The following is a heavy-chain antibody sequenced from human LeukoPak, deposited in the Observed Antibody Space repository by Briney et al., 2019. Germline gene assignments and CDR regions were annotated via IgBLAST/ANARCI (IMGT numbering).Heavy chain of an antibody. CDR2: ISYDGSNK. D-gene: IGHD3-22*01. V-gene: IGHV3-30*18. CDR1: GFTFSSYG. CDR3: AKVGDSSGYYYYYYGMDV. Sequence: PGGSLRLSCAASGFTFSSYGMHWVRQAPGKGLGWVAVISYDGSNKYYADSVKGRFTISRDNSKNTLYLQMNSLRAEDTAVYHCAKVGDSSGYYYYYYGMDVWGQGTTVTVSS. J-gene: IGHJ6*02.